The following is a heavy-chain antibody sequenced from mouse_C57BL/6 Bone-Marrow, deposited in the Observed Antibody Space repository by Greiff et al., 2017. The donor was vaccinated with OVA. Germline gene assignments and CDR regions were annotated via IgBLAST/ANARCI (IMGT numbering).Heavy chain of an antibody. Sequence: EVKLQESGAELVRPGASVKLSCTASGFNIKDDYMHWVKQRPEQGLEWIGWIDPENGDTEYASKFQGKATITADTSSNTAYLQLSSLTSEDTAVDYCTTAYYYGSVDYWGQGTTLTVSS. CDR3: TTAYYYGSVDY. V-gene: IGHV14-4*01. CDR2: IDPENGDT. D-gene: IGHD1-1*01. J-gene: IGHJ2*01. CDR1: GFNIKDDY.